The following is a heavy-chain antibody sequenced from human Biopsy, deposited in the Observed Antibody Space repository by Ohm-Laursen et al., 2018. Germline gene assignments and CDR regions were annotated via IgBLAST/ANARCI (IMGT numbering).Heavy chain of an antibody. D-gene: IGHD1-1*01. CDR3: AADINVWNVNY. V-gene: IGHV4-59*01. J-gene: IGHJ4*02. CDR1: GGSMTGYE. CDR2: IYYSGGT. Sequence: SQTLSLTCSVSGGSMTGYEWSWIRLAPGKGLEWIGYIYYSGGTKYNPSLASRVTFSVDMSKSQFSLKLYSVTAADTAVYYCAADINVWNVNYWGQGTQVTVSS.